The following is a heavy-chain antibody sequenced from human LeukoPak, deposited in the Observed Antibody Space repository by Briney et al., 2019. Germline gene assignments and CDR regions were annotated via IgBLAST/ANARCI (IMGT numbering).Heavy chain of an antibody. V-gene: IGHV3-21*01. J-gene: IGHJ5*02. CDR1: GFTFSAYS. D-gene: IGHD1-26*01. Sequence: GGSLRLSCAASGFTFSAYSINWVCQAPGRGLEWVSSISSSGTYIYYADSVKGRFTISRDNAKNSLSLQVNSLRAEDTAVYYCARDFRYSGSYHHWFDPWGQGTLVTVSS. CDR3: ARDFRYSGSYHHWFDP. CDR2: ISSSGTYI.